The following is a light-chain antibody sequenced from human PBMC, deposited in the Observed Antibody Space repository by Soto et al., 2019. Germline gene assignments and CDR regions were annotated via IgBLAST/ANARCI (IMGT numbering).Light chain of an antibody. J-gene: IGKJ1*01. V-gene: IGKV3-20*01. Sequence: ELVMTQSPAAMSASPGARATLSCRSSQSVSSSYLAWYQQKPGQAPRLLIYGASSRATGIPDRFSGSGSGTDFTLTISRLEPEEFAVYYCKQYVSSPWAFGQGTKVDIK. CDR3: KQYVSSPWA. CDR1: QSVSSSY. CDR2: GAS.